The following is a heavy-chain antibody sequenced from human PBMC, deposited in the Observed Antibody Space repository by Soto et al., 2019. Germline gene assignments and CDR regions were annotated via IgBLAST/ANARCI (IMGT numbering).Heavy chain of an antibody. CDR2: IYYSGST. CDR1: GRSISSVNYY. D-gene: IGHD2-15*01. V-gene: IGHV4-30-4*01. CDR3: ARYGSGECNRGSCYSPFDY. Sequence: QVQLQESGPGLVKPSQTLSLTCTVSGRSISSVNYYWSWIRQPPGKGLEWIGYIYYSGSTYYNPSLRSRVTISVDTSTYQFSLKLSSVTAAYTAVYYCARYGSGECNRGSCYSPFDYWGQGTLVTVSS. J-gene: IGHJ4*02.